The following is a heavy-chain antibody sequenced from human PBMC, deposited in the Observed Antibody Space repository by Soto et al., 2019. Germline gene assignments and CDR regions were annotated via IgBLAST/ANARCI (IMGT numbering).Heavy chain of an antibody. J-gene: IGHJ4*02. CDR2: INPDNGNT. D-gene: IGHD2-21*02. CDR3: ARGDCSAGLCPIDF. CDR1: GYTFTTNG. V-gene: IGHV1-18*04. Sequence: QVQLVQSGAEVRMPGASVRVSCKTSGYTFTTNGVSWLRQAPRQGLEWVGWINPDNGNTVYAQNLQGRLTVTADTSTNTAYMDLRSLRPDDTAVYYCARGDCSAGLCPIDFWGQGTQVTVST.